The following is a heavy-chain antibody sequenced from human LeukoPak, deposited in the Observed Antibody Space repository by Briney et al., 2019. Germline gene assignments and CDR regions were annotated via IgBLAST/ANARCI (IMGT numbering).Heavy chain of an antibody. D-gene: IGHD1-1*01. CDR1: GYTFTSYD. CDR2: MNPNSGNT. V-gene: IGHV1-8*01. J-gene: IGHJ4*02. Sequence: ASVKVSCKASGYTFTSYDINWVRRATGQGLEWMGWMNPNSGNTGYAQKFQGRVTMTRNTSISTAYMELSSLRSEDTAVYYCAAQINWNDVVNFDYWGQGTLVTVSS. CDR3: AAQINWNDVVNFDY.